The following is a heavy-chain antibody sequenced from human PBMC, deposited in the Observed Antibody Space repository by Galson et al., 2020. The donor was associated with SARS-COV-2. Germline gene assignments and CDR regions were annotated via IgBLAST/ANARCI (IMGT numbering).Heavy chain of an antibody. V-gene: IGHV3-33*01. CDR3: ARDREGFVPFYFGMDV. CDR2: IWYDGSNK. Sequence: GESLKISCAASGFTFSSYGMHWVRQAPGKGLEWVAVIWYDGSNKYYADSVKGRFTISRDNSKNTLYLQMNSLRAEDTAVYYCARDREGFVPFYFGMDVWGQGTTVTVSS. D-gene: IGHD2-2*01. CDR1: GFTFSSYG. J-gene: IGHJ6*02.